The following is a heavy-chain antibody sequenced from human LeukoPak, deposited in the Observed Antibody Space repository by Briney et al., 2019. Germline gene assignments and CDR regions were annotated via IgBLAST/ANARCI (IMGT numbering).Heavy chain of an antibody. Sequence: GSLRLSCAASGFTFSSYSMNWVRQPPGKGLEWIGEINHSGSTNYNPSLKSRVTISVDTSKNQFSLKLSSVTAADTAVYYCARGSSSWYRRSLYYFDYWGQGTLVTVSS. D-gene: IGHD6-13*01. V-gene: IGHV4-34*01. J-gene: IGHJ4*02. CDR2: INHSGST. CDR1: GFTFSSYS. CDR3: ARGSSSWYRRSLYYFDY.